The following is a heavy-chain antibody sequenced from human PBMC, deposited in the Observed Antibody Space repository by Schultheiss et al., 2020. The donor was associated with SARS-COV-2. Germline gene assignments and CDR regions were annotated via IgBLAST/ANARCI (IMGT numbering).Heavy chain of an antibody. V-gene: IGHV4-34*01. Sequence: ETLSLTCAVSGGSFSDYSWTWIRQPPGKGLEWIGYIYYSGSTYYNPSLKSRVTISVDTSKNQFSLKLSSVTAADTAVYYCARRSGSFGWFDPWGQGTLVTVSS. J-gene: IGHJ5*02. CDR3: ARRSGSFGWFDP. D-gene: IGHD1-26*01. CDR2: IYYSGST. CDR1: GGSFSDYS.